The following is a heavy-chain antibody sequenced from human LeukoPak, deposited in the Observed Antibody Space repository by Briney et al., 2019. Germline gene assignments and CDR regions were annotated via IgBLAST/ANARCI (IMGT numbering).Heavy chain of an antibody. J-gene: IGHJ4*02. CDR3: ARRVGYFDWLLSSLYYFDY. Sequence: SETLSLTCAVYGGSFSGYYWSWIRQPPGKGLEWIGEINHSGSTNYNPSLKSRVTISVDTSKNQFSLKLSSVTAADTAVYYCARRVGYFDWLLSSLYYFDYWGQGTLVTVSS. CDR2: INHSGST. V-gene: IGHV4-34*01. CDR1: GGSFSGYY. D-gene: IGHD3-9*01.